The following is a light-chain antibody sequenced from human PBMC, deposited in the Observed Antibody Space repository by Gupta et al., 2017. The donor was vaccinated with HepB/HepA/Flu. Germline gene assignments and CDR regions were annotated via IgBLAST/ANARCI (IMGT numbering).Light chain of an antibody. J-gene: IGKJ4*01. CDR3: QQYNLRPLT. CDR2: GAS. CDR1: QNIYSS. Sequence: ATLSCRASQNIYSSLAWYQQKPGQAPRLLIYGASTRATGIPARFSGSGSGTEFTLTISSLQSEDFAVYYCQQYNLRPLTFGGGTKVEIK. V-gene: IGKV3-15*01.